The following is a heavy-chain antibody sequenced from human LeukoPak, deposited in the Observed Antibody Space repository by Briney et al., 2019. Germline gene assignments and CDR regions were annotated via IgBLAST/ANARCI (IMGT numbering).Heavy chain of an antibody. J-gene: IGHJ4*02. Sequence: PSETLSLTCAVYGGSFSGYYWSWIRQPAGKGLEWIGRIYSSGSTNYNPSLKSRVTMSVDTSKKQFSLRLTSVTAADTAVYYCARDHSTVTTFDYWGQGTLVTVSS. V-gene: IGHV4-4*07. CDR1: GGSFSGYY. D-gene: IGHD4-17*01. CDR2: IYSSGST. CDR3: ARDHSTVTTFDY.